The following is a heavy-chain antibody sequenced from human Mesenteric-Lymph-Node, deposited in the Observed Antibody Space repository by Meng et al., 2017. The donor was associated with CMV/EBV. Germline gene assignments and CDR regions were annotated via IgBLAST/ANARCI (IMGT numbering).Heavy chain of an antibody. Sequence: ASGFTFSSYALGWVRQAPGQGLEWMGRIIPVFDTTKSAQRFQGRITFIADEPTNTIFMELTSLRSEDTAIYYCAREAAAAGKTFDSWGQGTLVTVSS. J-gene: IGHJ4*02. CDR1: GFTFSSYA. CDR3: AREAAAAGKTFDS. CDR2: IIPVFDTT. D-gene: IGHD6-13*01. V-gene: IGHV1-69*01.